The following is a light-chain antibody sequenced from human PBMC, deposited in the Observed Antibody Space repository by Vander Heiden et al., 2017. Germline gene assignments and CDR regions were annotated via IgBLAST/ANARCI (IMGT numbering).Light chain of an antibody. J-gene: IGLJ2*01. V-gene: IGLV2-14*03. Sequence: QSALTQPASVSASPGQSITISCTGTSSDVGIYNYVSWYQQHPGKAPKLMIYDVTNRPLGVSNRFSGSKSGNTASLTISGLQAEDEADYYCSSYTSTTFVVFGGGTKLTVL. CDR2: DVT. CDR3: SSYTSTTFVV. CDR1: SSDVGIYNY.